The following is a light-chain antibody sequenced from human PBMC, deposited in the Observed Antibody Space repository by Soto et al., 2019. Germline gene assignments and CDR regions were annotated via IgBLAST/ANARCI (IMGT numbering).Light chain of an antibody. CDR3: MQRKEFPWT. CDR1: QTLLDSDDGNTY. CDR2: GIS. V-gene: IGKV2-40*01. Sequence: DIVMTQTPLSLPVTPGEPASISCRSSQTLLDSDDGNTYLDWHLQKPGQSPQLLIYGISARASGVPDRFSGSGSGTDFTLKISRVEAGDVGVFYCMQRKEFPWTFGQGTKVEIK. J-gene: IGKJ1*01.